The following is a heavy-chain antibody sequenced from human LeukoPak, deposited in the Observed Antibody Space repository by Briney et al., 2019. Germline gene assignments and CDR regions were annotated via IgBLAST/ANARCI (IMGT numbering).Heavy chain of an antibody. CDR2: ISYDGSNK. CDR1: GFTFSSYG. V-gene: IGHV3-30*18. CDR3: AKGSDIVVVTPSDY. Sequence: PGRSLRLSCAASGFTFSSYGMHWVRQAPGKGLEWVAVISYDGSNKYYADSVKGRFTIPRDNSKNTLYLQMNSLRAEDTAVYYCAKGSDIVVVTPSDYWGQGTLVTVSS. J-gene: IGHJ4*02. D-gene: IGHD2-21*02.